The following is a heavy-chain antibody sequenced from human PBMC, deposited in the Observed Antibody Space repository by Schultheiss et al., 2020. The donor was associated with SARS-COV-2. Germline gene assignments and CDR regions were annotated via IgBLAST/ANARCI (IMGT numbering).Heavy chain of an antibody. J-gene: IGHJ4*02. Sequence: SETLSLTCTVSGGSISSSSYYWGWIRQPPGKGLEWIGCIYTSGSTNYNPSLKSRVTISVDTSKNQFSLKLSSVTAADTAVYYCASERYWGQGTLVTVSS. CDR1: GGSISSSSYY. CDR3: ASERY. CDR2: IYTSGST. V-gene: IGHV4-61*05.